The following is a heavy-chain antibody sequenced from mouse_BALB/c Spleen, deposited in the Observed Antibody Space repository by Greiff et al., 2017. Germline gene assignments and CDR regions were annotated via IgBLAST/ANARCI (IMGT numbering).Heavy chain of an antibody. J-gene: IGHJ2*01. V-gene: IGHV5-17*02. CDR3: ARGNYYGSSFDY. D-gene: IGHD1-1*01. Sequence: DVMLVESGGGLVQPGGSRKLSCAASGFTFSSFGMHWVRQAPEKGLEWVAYISSGSSTIYYADTVKGRFTISRDNPKNTLFLQMTSLRSEDTAMYYCARGNYYGSSFDYWGQGTTLTVSS. CDR2: ISSGSSTI. CDR1: GFTFSSFG.